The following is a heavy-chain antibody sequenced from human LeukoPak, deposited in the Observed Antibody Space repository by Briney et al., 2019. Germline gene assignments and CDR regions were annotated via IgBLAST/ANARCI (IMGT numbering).Heavy chain of an antibody. CDR2: IYYSGST. V-gene: IGHV4-59*01. CDR1: GGPISGYY. Sequence: SETLSLLCTVSGGPISGYYYHWIRQPPGKGLEWIGYIYYSGSTNYNPSLKSRVTISVDTSKNQFSLKLSSVTAADTAVYYCARATYNYYSSKESWFYPWGQGTLVTVSS. D-gene: IGHD3-22*01. CDR3: ARATYNYYSSKESWFYP. J-gene: IGHJ5*02.